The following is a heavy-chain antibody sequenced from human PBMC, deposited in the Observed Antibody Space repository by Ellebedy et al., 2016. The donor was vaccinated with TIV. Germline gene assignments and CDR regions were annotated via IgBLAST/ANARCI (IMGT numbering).Heavy chain of an antibody. J-gene: IGHJ3*02. D-gene: IGHD2-15*01. CDR2: VHYTGST. V-gene: IGHV4-59*01. CDR1: GSSISPYY. Sequence: SETLSLTCTVSGSSISPYYWSWIRQPPGQGLDYIGYVHYTGSTDYNPSLKSRVTISVDAFKNQFSLKLTSVTAADTAVYYCARDSKKGWAFDIWGQGTMVTVSS. CDR3: ARDSKKGWAFDI.